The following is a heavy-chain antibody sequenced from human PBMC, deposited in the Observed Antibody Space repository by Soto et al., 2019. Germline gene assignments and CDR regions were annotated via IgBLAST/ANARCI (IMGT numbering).Heavy chain of an antibody. CDR2: ISYTGST. CDR1: LGSISSGAYF. CDR3: ARGRKNSDVLFGTLPFFDC. J-gene: IGHJ4*02. V-gene: IGHV4-31*03. Sequence: QVQLQESGPRLVRPSQTLSLTCTVSLGSISSGAYFWSWIRQHPGEGLEWIGYISYTGSTLYNPSRRSRLSISIDPSINQFSLSLKSVTAADTAFSFCARGRKNSDVLFGTLPFFDCWGQGTLVTVSS. D-gene: IGHD3-9*01.